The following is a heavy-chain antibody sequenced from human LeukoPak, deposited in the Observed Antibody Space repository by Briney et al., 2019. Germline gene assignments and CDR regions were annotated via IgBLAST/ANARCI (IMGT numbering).Heavy chain of an antibody. D-gene: IGHD2-21*02. CDR2: MNPNSGNT. CDR1: GYTFTSYD. Sequence: GASVKVSCKASGYTFTSYDINGVRQATGQGLGWMGWMNPNSGNTGYAQKFQGRVTMTRNTSISTAYMELSSLRSEDTAVYYCARGLRRTSLVVTYWGQGTLVTVSS. J-gene: IGHJ4*02. CDR3: ARGLRRTSLVVTY. V-gene: IGHV1-8*01.